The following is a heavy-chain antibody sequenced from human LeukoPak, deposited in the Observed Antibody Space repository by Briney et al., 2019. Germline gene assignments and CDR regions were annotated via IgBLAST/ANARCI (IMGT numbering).Heavy chain of an antibody. J-gene: IGHJ5*02. CDR2: SNAGNGNT. V-gene: IGHV1-3*02. D-gene: IGHD2-15*01. CDR3: ATWQVDGGP. Sequence: ASVKVSCKASGYTFTSYAMHWVRQAPGQRLEWMGWSNAGNGNTKYSQEFQGRVTMTEDTSTDTAYMELSSLRSEDTAVYYCATWQVDGGPWGQGTLVTVSS. CDR1: GYTFTSYA.